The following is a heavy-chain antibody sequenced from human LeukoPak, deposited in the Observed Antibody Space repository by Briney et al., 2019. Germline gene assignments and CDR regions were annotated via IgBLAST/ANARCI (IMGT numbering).Heavy chain of an antibody. V-gene: IGHV3-23*01. Sequence: GGSLRLSCAASGFTFSSYAMSWVRQAPGQGLEWVSAISGSGGSTYYADSVKGGFTISRDNSKNTLYLQMNSLRAEDTAVYYCAKCGVVPAAKYYYYYYGMDVWGQGTTVSVSS. CDR1: GFTFSSYA. D-gene: IGHD2-2*01. CDR2: ISGSGGST. CDR3: AKCGVVPAAKYYYYYYGMDV. J-gene: IGHJ6*02.